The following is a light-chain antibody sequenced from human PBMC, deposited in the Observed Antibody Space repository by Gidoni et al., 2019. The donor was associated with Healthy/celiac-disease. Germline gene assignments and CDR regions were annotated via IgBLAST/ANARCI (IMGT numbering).Light chain of an antibody. CDR1: SSNIGNNY. J-gene: IGLJ3*02. CDR2: ENN. Sequence: QSVLTQPPSGSAAPGQKVTISCSGSSSNIGNNYVSWYQQLPGTAPKLLIYENNKRPSGIPDRFSGSKSGTSATLGITGLQTGDEADYYCGTWDSSLSALWVFGGGTKLTVL. V-gene: IGLV1-51*02. CDR3: GTWDSSLSALWV.